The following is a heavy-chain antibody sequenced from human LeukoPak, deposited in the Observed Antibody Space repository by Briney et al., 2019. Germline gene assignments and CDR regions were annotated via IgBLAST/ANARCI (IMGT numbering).Heavy chain of an antibody. Sequence: ASVKVSCKASGYSFIGYYMHWVRQAPGQGLEWMAWIDPNSGDTDYAQKFQGRVTMTRDTSINTAYMEVSRLTSDDTAVYYCARGRPLSTKTTDLSDYWGQGTLVTVSS. CDR3: ARGRPLSTKTTDLSDY. CDR2: IDPNSGDT. CDR1: GYSFIGYY. D-gene: IGHD4-17*01. J-gene: IGHJ4*02. V-gene: IGHV1-2*02.